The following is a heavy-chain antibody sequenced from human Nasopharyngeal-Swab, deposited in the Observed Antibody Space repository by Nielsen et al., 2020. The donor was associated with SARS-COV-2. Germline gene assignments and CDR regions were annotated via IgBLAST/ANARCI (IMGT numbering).Heavy chain of an antibody. V-gene: IGHV3-30*18. CDR2: ISYDGSNK. CDR1: GFTFSSYG. CDR3: AKDGGAAAGTRWFDP. D-gene: IGHD6-13*01. J-gene: IGHJ5*02. Sequence: GGSLRLSCAASGFTFSSYGMLWVRQAPGKGLEWVAVISYDGSNKYYADSVKGRFTISRDNSKNTLYLQMNSLRAEDTAVYYCAKDGGAAAGTRWFDPWGQGTLVTVSS.